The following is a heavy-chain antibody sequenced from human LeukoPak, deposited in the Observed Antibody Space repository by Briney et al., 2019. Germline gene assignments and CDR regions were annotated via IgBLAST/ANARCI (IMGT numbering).Heavy chain of an antibody. J-gene: IGHJ4*02. V-gene: IGHV1-3*01. CDR2: INAGNGNT. Sequence: ASVKVSCKASGYTFTSYAMHWVRQAPGQRLEWMGWINAGNGNTKYSQKFQGRVTITRDTSTSTAYMELSSLRSEDTAVYYCARGRGDYGLFDYWGQGTLVTVSS. CDR1: GYTFTSYA. CDR3: ARGRGDYGLFDY. D-gene: IGHD4-17*01.